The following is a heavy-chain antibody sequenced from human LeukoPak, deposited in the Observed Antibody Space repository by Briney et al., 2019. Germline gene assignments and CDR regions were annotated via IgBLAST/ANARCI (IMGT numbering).Heavy chain of an antibody. CDR3: ARGHKYYDFWSGYYTGTRAFDI. CDR1: GYSFSNYG. Sequence: ASVKVSCKASGYSFSNYGLSWVRQAPGQGLEWMGWSSGYNGDRNYAQKFQDRLTLTTDTSTGTAYMELRSLTSDDTAVYYCARGHKYYDFWSGYYTGTRAFDIWGQGTMVTVSS. D-gene: IGHD3-3*01. J-gene: IGHJ3*02. CDR2: SSGYNGDR. V-gene: IGHV1-18*01.